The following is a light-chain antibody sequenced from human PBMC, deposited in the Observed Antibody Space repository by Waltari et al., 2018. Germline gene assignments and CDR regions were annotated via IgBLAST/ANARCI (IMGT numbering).Light chain of an antibody. V-gene: IGLV1-51*02. Sequence: QSVLTQPPSVSAAPGQKVTISCSGSTSNIGDHYVSWYQQFPGAAPKVPIYGNDKRTTGTPDRFSASKSGTSATLDITGLQTGDEADYFCGTWDNTLSPVFGGGTTVTVL. CDR3: GTWDNTLSPV. CDR1: TSNIGDHY. CDR2: GND. J-gene: IGLJ2*01.